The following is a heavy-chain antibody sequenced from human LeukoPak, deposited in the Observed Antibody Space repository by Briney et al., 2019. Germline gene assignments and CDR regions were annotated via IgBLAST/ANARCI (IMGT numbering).Heavy chain of an antibody. CDR2: IKEDGSER. D-gene: IGHD1-26*01. CDR3: AKGGKWDVTPFDY. J-gene: IGHJ4*02. V-gene: IGHV3-7*03. Sequence: GGSLRLSCEGSAFIFSGHWMNWVSQTPGKGLEWVASIKEDGSERQYVDSVKGRFSISRDNTKGSLFLQLNSLRAEDTAVYYCAKGGKWDVTPFDYWGQGTLVTVSS. CDR1: AFIFSGHW.